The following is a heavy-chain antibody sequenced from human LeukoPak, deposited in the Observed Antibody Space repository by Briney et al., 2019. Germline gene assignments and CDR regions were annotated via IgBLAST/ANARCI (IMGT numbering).Heavy chain of an antibody. D-gene: IGHD3-10*01. CDR1: GGSISSSNYY. CDR3: ARHPGGVQGVPYYFDF. CDR2: INYSGRT. Sequence: SETLSLTCTVSGGSISSSNYYWGWIRQPPGKGLEWIGRINYSGRTYYNPSLKSRVTASVDTSKSRFSLKLDSLTAADTAVYYCARHPGGVQGVPYYFDFWGQGTLVTVSS. J-gene: IGHJ4*02. V-gene: IGHV4-39*01.